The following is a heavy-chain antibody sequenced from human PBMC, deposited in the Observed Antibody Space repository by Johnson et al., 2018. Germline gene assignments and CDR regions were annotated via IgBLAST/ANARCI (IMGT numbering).Heavy chain of an antibody. CDR3: AREPRQGAVAEYFEY. V-gene: IGHV3-30*14. CDR1: GFPFGDYA. J-gene: IGHJ1*01. Sequence: QVQLVESGGGVVQPGRSLRLSCAASGFPFGDYALTWLRQAPGKGLEWLAVISYDGNNGQYADSVKGRFTVSRDNSKKTMNLQMNSLNVGETAMDYCAREPRQGAVAEYFEYGGQGSQVTVS. D-gene: IGHD6-19*01. CDR2: ISYDGNNG.